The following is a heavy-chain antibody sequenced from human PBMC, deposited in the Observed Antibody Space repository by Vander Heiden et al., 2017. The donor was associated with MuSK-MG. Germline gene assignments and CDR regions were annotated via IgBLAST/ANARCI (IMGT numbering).Heavy chain of an antibody. CDR3: ARPCLAGTKLSGFQD. J-gene: IGHJ1*01. CDR2: IIPIFGTA. Sequence: QVQLVQSGAEVKKPGSSVKVSCKGSEGTFSGYVISWVRQAPGQGLEWMGGIIPIFGTANYAHKFKGRVTITADESTSTAYMELSSLRSEDTAVYYCARPCLAGTKLSGFQDWGQGTLVTVSS. V-gene: IGHV1-69*01. D-gene: IGHD6-13*01. CDR1: EGTFSGYV.